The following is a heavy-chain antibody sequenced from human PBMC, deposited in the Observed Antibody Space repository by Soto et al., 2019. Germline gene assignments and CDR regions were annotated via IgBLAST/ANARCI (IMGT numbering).Heavy chain of an antibody. J-gene: IGHJ4*02. CDR3: AKAAYCGGDCYSYFDY. V-gene: IGHV3-23*01. CDR1: GFTFSSYA. CDR2: ISGGGGST. Sequence: GGSLRLSCAASGFTFSSYAMSWVRQAPGKGLEWVSAISGGGGSTYYADSVKGRFTISRDNSKNTLYLQMNSLRAEDTAVYYCAKAAYCGGDCYSYFDYWGQGTLVTVSS. D-gene: IGHD2-21*02.